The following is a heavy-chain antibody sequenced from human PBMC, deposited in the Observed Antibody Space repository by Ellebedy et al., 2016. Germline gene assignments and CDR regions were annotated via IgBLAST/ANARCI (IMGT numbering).Heavy chain of an antibody. J-gene: IGHJ4*02. V-gene: IGHV1-69*04. CDR2: IIPILGIA. D-gene: IGHD3-10*01. CDR1: GGTFSSYA. CDR3: ARGESNFDY. Sequence: SVKVSXKASGGTFSSYAISWVRQAPGQGLEWMGRIIPILGIANYAQKFQGRVTITADKSTSTAYMELSSLRSEDTAVYYCARGESNFDYWGQGTLVTVSS.